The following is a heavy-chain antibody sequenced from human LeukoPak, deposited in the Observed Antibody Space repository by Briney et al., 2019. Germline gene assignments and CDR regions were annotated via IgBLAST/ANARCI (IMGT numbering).Heavy chain of an antibody. D-gene: IGHD6-13*01. CDR3: SGIAAAGPGY. J-gene: IGHJ4*02. V-gene: IGHV1-69*01. CDR1: GGTFSSYA. Sequence: GASVKVSCKASGGTFSSYAISWVRQAPGQGLEWMGGIIPIFGTANYAQKFQGRVTITADESTSTAYMELSSLRSEDTAVYYCSGIAAAGPGYWGQGTLVTVSS. CDR2: IIPIFGTA.